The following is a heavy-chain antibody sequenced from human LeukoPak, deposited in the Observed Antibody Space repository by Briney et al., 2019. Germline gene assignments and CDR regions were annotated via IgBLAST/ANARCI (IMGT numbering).Heavy chain of an antibody. CDR1: GFTVSSNY. CDR2: IYSGGST. J-gene: IGHJ4*02. CDR3: ASFPDELLNDY. Sequence: PGGSLRLSCAASGFTVSSNYMSWVRQAPGKGLEWVSVIYSGGSTYYADSVKGRFTISRDNSKNTLYLQMNSLRAEDTAVYYCASFPDELLNDYWGQGTLVTVSS. V-gene: IGHV3-53*01. D-gene: IGHD1-26*01.